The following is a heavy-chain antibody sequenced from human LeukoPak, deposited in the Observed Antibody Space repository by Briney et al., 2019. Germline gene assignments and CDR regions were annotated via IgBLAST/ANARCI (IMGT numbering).Heavy chain of an antibody. CDR2: FHRGRI. Sequence: SETLSLTCKVSGYPIGLDYYWVWIRQAPGRGLQWIGGFHRGRIQYNSALRSRVTISIDSSKNQFSLRMWPVTAADTAFYFCARAPSSYESGNGYPNLGWLDPWGQGALVTVSS. J-gene: IGHJ5*02. V-gene: IGHV4-38-2*02. D-gene: IGHD5-24*01. CDR1: GYPIGLDYY. CDR3: ARAPSSYESGNGYPNLGWLDP.